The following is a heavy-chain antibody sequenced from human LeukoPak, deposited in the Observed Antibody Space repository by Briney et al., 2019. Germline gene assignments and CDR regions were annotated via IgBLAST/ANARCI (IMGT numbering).Heavy chain of an antibody. J-gene: IGHJ4*02. CDR3: ARANFLYCSSTTCLFDY. Sequence: ASVKASCKASGYTFTDYYLHWVRQAPGQGFEWMGWINPNSGDANYAQKFQGRVTMTRDTSISTAHMEMSRLRSDDTAVYYCARANFLYCSSTTCLFDYWGQGTLVTVSS. CDR2: INPNSGDA. D-gene: IGHD2-2*01. CDR1: GYTFTDYY. V-gene: IGHV1-2*02.